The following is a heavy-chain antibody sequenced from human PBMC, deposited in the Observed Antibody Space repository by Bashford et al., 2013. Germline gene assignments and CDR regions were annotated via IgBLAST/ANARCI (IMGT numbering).Heavy chain of an antibody. D-gene: IGHD6-19*01. CDR1: GFSFSIYG. J-gene: IGHJ4*02. CDR2: ISYDGRKE. Sequence: GGSLRLSCGASGFSFSIYGIHWVRQAPGKGLEWLSYISYDGRKEDYADSVRGRFTVSRDESRDTVYLQMNRLRPEDTGVYYCARVGIAVPGNDYWGQGTLVTVSS. CDR3: ARVGIAVPGNDY. V-gene: IGHV3-30*03.